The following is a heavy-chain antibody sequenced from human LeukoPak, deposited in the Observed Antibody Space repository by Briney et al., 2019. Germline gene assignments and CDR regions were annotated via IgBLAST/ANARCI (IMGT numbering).Heavy chain of an antibody. J-gene: IGHJ6*03. D-gene: IGHD3-3*02. CDR1: GGSISSGNYY. V-gene: IGHV4-61*09. CDR2: IYTSGST. Sequence: TSETLSLTCTVSGGSISSGNYYWSWIRQPAGKGLEWIGHIYTSGSTNYNPSLKSRVTTSLDTSKNQFSLKLSSVTAADTAVYYCARAFYPGYYSYMAVWGKGTTVTVSS. CDR3: ARAFYPGYYSYMAV.